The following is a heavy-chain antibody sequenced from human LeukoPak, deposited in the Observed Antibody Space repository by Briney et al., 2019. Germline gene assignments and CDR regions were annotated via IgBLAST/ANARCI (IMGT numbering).Heavy chain of an antibody. D-gene: IGHD1-26*01. CDR2: IYYSGST. Sequence: SQTLSLTCTVSGGSISSGGYYWSWIRQHPGEGLEWIGYIYYSGSTYYNPSLKSRVTISVDTSKNQFSLKLSSVTAADTAVYYCARGGGIVGAPNAFDIWGQGTMVTVSS. CDR3: ARGGGIVGAPNAFDI. V-gene: IGHV4-31*03. CDR1: GGSISSGGYY. J-gene: IGHJ3*02.